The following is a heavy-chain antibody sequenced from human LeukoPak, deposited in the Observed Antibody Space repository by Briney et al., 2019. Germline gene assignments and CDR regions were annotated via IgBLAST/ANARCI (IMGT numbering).Heavy chain of an antibody. Sequence: KRGESLKISCKGSGYSINNYWIGWVRQMPGKGLEWMGIIYPADSDIRYSPSFQGQVTISADKSISTAYPQWSSLKASDTAMYYCARQEYCSGGSCYSDSWGQGTLVTVSS. CDR1: GYSINNYW. CDR3: ARQEYCSGGSCYSDS. D-gene: IGHD2-15*01. J-gene: IGHJ4*02. CDR2: IYPADSDI. V-gene: IGHV5-51*01.